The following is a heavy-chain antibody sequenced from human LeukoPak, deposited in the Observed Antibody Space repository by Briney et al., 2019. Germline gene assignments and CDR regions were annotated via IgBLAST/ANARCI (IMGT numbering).Heavy chain of an antibody. D-gene: IGHD3-3*01. CDR1: GGSISSSSYY. CDR3: ARQSGYYTPFDY. Sequence: KTSETLSLTCTVSGGSISSSSYYWGWIRQPPGKGLEWIGSIYYSGSTNYNPSLKSRVTISVDTSKNQFSLKLSSVTAADTAVYYCARQSGYYTPFDYWGQGTLVTVSS. J-gene: IGHJ4*02. V-gene: IGHV4-39*07. CDR2: IYYSGST.